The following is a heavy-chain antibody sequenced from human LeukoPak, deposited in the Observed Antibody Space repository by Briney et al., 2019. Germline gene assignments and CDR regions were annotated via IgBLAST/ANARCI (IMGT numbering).Heavy chain of an antibody. CDR2: IKHSEST. J-gene: IGHJ5*02. CDR1: GGSFSGYY. CDR3: ARGLFQGITMVRGVFRWFDP. Sequence: SETVSLTCAVYGGSFSGYYWSWIRQPPGKGLEWIGEIKHSESTNYNTSLKSRVTISVDTSKNQFSLKLSSVTAADTAVYYCARGLFQGITMVRGVFRWFDPWGQGTLVTVSS. V-gene: IGHV4-34*01. D-gene: IGHD3-10*01.